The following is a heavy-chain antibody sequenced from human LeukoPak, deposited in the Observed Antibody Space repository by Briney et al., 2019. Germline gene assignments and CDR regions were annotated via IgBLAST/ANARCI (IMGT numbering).Heavy chain of an antibody. J-gene: IGHJ4*02. Sequence: GGSLRLSCAASGFTFSSYGMSWVRQAPGKGLEWVSAISGSGGSTYYADSVKGRFTISRDNSKNTLYLQMNSLRAEDTAVYYCAKDLSVGSKPDLGFDYWGQETLVTVSS. CDR2: ISGSGGST. V-gene: IGHV3-23*01. D-gene: IGHD1-26*01. CDR3: AKDLSVGSKPDLGFDY. CDR1: GFTFSSYG.